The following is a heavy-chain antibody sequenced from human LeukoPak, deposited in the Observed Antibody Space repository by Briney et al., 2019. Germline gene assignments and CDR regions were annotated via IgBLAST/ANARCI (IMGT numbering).Heavy chain of an antibody. V-gene: IGHV4-4*02. Sequence: SGTLSLTCAVSGGSISSNNWWSWVRQPPGKGLEWIGEIYHSGSTNYNPSLKSRVTISVDTSKNQFSLKLSSVTAADTAVYYCARYSSGWTAYWYFDLWGRGTLVTVSS. CDR2: IYHSGST. CDR3: ARYSSGWTAYWYFDL. J-gene: IGHJ2*01. D-gene: IGHD6-19*01. CDR1: GGSISSNNW.